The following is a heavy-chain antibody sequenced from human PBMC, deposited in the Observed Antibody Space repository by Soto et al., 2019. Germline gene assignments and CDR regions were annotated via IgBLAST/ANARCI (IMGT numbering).Heavy chain of an antibody. J-gene: IGHJ5*01. Sequence: SETLSLTCTVSGDTSTSYYWGWIRQAPGKGLEWIGHIHNSGTSTHNPSLNGRVTISIDMSKKQFSLKLTSLTSADTAVYYCARDFYDSVGYTWFDSWSQGTLV. CDR2: IHNSGTS. V-gene: IGHV4-59*01. CDR3: ARDFYDSVGYTWFDS. CDR1: GDTSTSYY. D-gene: IGHD3-22*01.